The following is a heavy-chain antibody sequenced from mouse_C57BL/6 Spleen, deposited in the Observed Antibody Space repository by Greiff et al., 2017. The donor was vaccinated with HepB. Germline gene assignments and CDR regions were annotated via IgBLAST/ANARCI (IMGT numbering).Heavy chain of an antibody. CDR2: ISYSGST. Sequence: EVQLQESGPGMVNPSQSLSLTCTVTGYSITSGYDWHWIRHFPGNKLEWMGYISYSGSTNYNPSLKSRISITHDTSKKHFFLKLNSVTTEDTATYDCARGGRNYAMDYWGQGTSVTVSS. J-gene: IGHJ4*01. CDR1: GYSITSGYD. D-gene: IGHD3-3*01. V-gene: IGHV3-1*01. CDR3: ARGGRNYAMDY.